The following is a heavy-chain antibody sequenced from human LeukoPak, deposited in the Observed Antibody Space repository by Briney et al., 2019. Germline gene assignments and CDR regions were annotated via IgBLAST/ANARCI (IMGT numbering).Heavy chain of an antibody. V-gene: IGHV3-30-3*01. CDR1: GFTFSSYA. Sequence: GRSLRLSCAASGFTFSSYAMHWVRQAPGKGLEWVAVISYDGSNKYYADSVKGRFTISRDNSKNTLYLQMNSLRAEDTAVYYCARAMLQLWLTPQFWGQGTLVTVSS. CDR3: ARAMLQLWLTPQF. CDR2: ISYDGSNK. J-gene: IGHJ4*02. D-gene: IGHD5-18*01.